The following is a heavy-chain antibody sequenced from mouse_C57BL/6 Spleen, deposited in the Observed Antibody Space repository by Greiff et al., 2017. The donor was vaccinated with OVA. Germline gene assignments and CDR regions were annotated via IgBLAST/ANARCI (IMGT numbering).Heavy chain of an antibody. CDR2: INPSTGGT. D-gene: IGHD2-2*01. CDR3: ARSGYDPYYFDY. CDR1: GYSFTGYY. Sequence: DVKLQESGPELVKPGASVKISCKASGYSFTGYYMNWVKQSPEKSLEWIGEINPSTGGTTYNQKFKAKATVTVDKSSSTAYMQLKSLTSEDSAVYYCARSGYDPYYFDYWGQGTTLTVSS. V-gene: IGHV1-42*01. J-gene: IGHJ2*01.